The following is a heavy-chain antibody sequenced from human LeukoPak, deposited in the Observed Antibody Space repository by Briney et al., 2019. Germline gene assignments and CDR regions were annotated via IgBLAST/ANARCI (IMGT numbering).Heavy chain of an antibody. CDR3: AKDRLMGIPTPADY. J-gene: IGHJ4*02. Sequence: GALRLSCAASGFTFSSYAMSWVRQAPGKGLEWVSAISGSGGSTYYADSVKGRFTISRDNSKNTLYLQMNSLRAEDTAVYYCAKDRLMGIPTPADYWGQGTLVTVSS. D-gene: IGHD7-27*01. CDR2: ISGSGGST. CDR1: GFTFSSYA. V-gene: IGHV3-23*01.